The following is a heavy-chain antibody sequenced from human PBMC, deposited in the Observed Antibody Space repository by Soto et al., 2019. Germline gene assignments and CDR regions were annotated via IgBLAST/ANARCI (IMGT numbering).Heavy chain of an antibody. J-gene: IGHJ1*01. Sequence: WGSLRISCAASGFTFSSYAMSWFRQAPGKGLEWVSAISGSGGSTYYADSVKGRFTISRDNSKNTLYLQMNSLRAEDTAVYYCAKDGRLGFYASSVNDYWGQGTLVPVFS. V-gene: IGHV3-23*01. CDR3: AKDGRLGFYASSVNDY. CDR1: GFTFSSYA. CDR2: ISGSGGST. D-gene: IGHD3-22*01.